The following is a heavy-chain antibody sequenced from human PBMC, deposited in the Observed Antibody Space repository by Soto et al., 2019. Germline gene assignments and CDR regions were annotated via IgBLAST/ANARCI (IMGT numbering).Heavy chain of an antibody. CDR2: IIPIFGTA. J-gene: IGHJ6*02. Sequence: ASVKVSCKASGGTFSSYAISWVRQAPGQGLEWMGGIIPIFGTANYAQKFQGRVTITADESTSTAYMELSSLRSEDTAVYYCARGSGSRDGYNFKRGNDYYGMDVWGQGTTVTVSS. D-gene: IGHD5-12*01. CDR1: GGTFSSYA. CDR3: ARGSGSRDGYNFKRGNDYYGMDV. V-gene: IGHV1-69*13.